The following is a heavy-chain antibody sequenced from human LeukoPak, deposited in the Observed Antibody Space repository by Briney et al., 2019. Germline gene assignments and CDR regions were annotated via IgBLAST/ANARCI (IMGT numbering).Heavy chain of an antibody. CDR3: AITYYYGSGSYYSYYYYGMDV. J-gene: IGHJ6*02. V-gene: IGHV4-34*01. D-gene: IGHD3-10*01. CDR1: GGSFSGYY. Sequence: SETLSLTCAVYGGSFSGYYWSGIRQPPGKGLEWIGEINHSGSTNYNPSLKSRVTISVDTSKNQFSLKLSSVTAADTAVYYCAITYYYGSGSYYSYYYYGMDVWGQGTTVTVSS. CDR2: INHSGST.